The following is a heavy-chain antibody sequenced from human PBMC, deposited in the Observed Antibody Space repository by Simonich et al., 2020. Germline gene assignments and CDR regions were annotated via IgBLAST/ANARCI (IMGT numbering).Heavy chain of an antibody. CDR1: GFTFSSYA. Sequence: QVQLVESGGGVVQTGRSLRLSGAASGFTFSSYAMHWVRQAPGKGLEWVAVIAYDGSNKYYAASVKGLFTISRDNSKNTLYLQMNSLRAEDTAVYYCAREDLTGDAFDIWGQGTMVTVSS. D-gene: IGHD7-27*01. V-gene: IGHV3-30*07. CDR3: AREDLTGDAFDI. CDR2: IAYDGSNK. J-gene: IGHJ3*02.